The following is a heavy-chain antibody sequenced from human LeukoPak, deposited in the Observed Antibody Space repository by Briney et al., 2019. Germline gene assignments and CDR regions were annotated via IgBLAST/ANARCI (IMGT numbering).Heavy chain of an antibody. CDR1: GFTFSTYA. J-gene: IGHJ6*03. CDR3: AKGNPPAADHYHMDV. V-gene: IGHV3-23*01. CDR2: LSKGGTA. Sequence: GGSLRLSCAASGFTFSTYAMSWVRQAPGKGLEWVSGLSKGGTAHYADSVKGRFTISRDNSKNTLYLQMNSLRTEDTAVYYCAKGNPPAADHYHMDVWGKGTTVTVSS.